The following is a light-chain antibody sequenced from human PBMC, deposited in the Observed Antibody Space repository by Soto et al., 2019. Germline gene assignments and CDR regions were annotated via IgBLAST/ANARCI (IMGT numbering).Light chain of an antibody. Sequence: QSALTQPRSVSGSPGQSVTISCTGTSSDVGGYNYVSWYQQHPGKVPKLMIYDVSKRPSGGPDRFSGSKSGNTSSLTIAALQAEDEADYYCCSYAGSYTSFGTGTKVTVL. CDR3: CSYAGSYTS. CDR1: SSDVGGYNY. CDR2: DVS. J-gene: IGLJ1*01. V-gene: IGLV2-11*01.